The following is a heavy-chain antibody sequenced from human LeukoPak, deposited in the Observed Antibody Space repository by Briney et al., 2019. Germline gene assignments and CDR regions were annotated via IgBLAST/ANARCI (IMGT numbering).Heavy chain of an antibody. V-gene: IGHV3-30*02. CDR1: GFTFSSYG. CDR2: IRYDGSNK. J-gene: IGHJ4*02. Sequence: GGSLRLSCAASGFTFSSYGMHWVRQAPGKGLEWVAFIRYDGSNKYYADSVKGRFTISRDNSKNTLYLQMNSLRAEDTAVYYCAKEDIVVVPAALDYWGQGTLVTVSS. D-gene: IGHD2-2*01. CDR3: AKEDIVVVPAALDY.